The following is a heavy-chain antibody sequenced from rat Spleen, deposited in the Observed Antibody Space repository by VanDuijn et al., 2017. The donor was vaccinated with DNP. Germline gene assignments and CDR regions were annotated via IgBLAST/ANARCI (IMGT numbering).Heavy chain of an antibody. J-gene: IGHJ3*01. Sequence: EVQLVESGGDLVQPGRSLKLSCVASGFTFNNYWMTWIRQVPGKGLEGVASITRSGGSTYYPDSVKGRFTISRDNAKNTLYLQMNSLRSEDTATYYCARDGAPGSWFAYWGQGTLVTVSS. CDR2: ITRSGGST. CDR1: GFTFNNYW. D-gene: IGHD5-1*01. CDR3: ARDGAPGSWFAY. V-gene: IGHV5-31*01.